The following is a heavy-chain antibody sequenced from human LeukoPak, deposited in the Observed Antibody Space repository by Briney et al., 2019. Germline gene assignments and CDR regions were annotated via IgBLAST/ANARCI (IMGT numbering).Heavy chain of an antibody. CDR1: GFTFSSYA. V-gene: IGHV3-23*01. J-gene: IGHJ1*01. CDR3: AKGSSWLLLGPEYFQH. CDR2: ISGSGGST. D-gene: IGHD3-22*01. Sequence: GGSLRLSCAASGFTFSSYAMSWVRQAPGKGLEWVSAISGSGGSTYYADSVKGRFTISRDNSKNTLYLQMNSLRAEDTAVYYCAKGSSWLLLGPEYFQHWGQGTLVTVSS.